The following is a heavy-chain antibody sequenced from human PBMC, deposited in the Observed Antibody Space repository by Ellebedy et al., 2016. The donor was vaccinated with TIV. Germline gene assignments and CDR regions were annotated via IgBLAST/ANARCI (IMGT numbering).Heavy chain of an antibody. CDR1: GFTFRSYG. J-gene: IGHJ5*02. Sequence: GGSLRLXXAASGFTFRSYGIHWVRQAPGKGLEWVAVISFDGNDKYYADSVEGRFTISRDDSKNTLYLQMNSLRAEDTAVYYCARNRIVVVDRRQRSWLDPWGQGTLVTVSS. D-gene: IGHD2-15*01. V-gene: IGHV3-30*03. CDR2: ISFDGNDK. CDR3: ARNRIVVVDRRQRSWLDP.